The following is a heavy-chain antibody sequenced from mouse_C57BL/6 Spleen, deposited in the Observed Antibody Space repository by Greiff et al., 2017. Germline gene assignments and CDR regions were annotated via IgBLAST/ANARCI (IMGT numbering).Heavy chain of an antibody. V-gene: IGHV1-81*01. CDR2: IYPRSGNT. CDR1: GYTFTSYG. CDR3: AVITTVVAGYYFDY. Sequence: QVHVKQSGAELARPGASVKLSCKASGYTFTSYGISWVKQRTGQGLEWIGEIYPRSGNTYYNEKFKGKATLTADKSSSTAYMELRSLTSEDSAVYFCAVITTVVAGYYFDYWGQGTTLTVSS. J-gene: IGHJ2*01. D-gene: IGHD1-1*01.